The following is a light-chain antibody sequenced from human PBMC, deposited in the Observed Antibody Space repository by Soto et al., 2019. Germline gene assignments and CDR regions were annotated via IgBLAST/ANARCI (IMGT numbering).Light chain of an antibody. J-gene: IGKJ5*01. CDR1: QSVNSR. V-gene: IGKV3-20*01. CDR2: GAS. Sequence: IVWTKSHSNLSFAPGERANLFLMASQSVNSRLAEYQHKPGQAPRLLMYGASSRATGIPDRFSGSGSGTDFTLTISILEPEDFAMYYCQQYGSSLNTFGQGTRLEIK. CDR3: QQYGSSLNT.